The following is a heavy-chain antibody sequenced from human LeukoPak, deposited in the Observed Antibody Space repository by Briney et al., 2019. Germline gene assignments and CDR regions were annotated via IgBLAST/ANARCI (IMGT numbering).Heavy chain of an antibody. CDR1: GYTFTSYG. Sequence: ASVKVSCKASGYTFTSYGISWVRQAPGQGLEWMGWISAYNGNTNYAQKLQSRVTMTTDTSTSTAYLELRSLRSDDPPVYYWARIGDRCYLSGFDYWGQGTLVTVSS. CDR3: ARIGDRCYLSGFDY. V-gene: IGHV1-18*01. J-gene: IGHJ4*02. D-gene: IGHD2-15*01. CDR2: ISAYNGNT.